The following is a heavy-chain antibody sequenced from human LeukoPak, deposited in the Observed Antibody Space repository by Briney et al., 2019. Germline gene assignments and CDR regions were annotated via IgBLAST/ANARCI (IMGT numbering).Heavy chain of an antibody. CDR1: GGSVSSSTYY. V-gene: IGHV4-61*01. CDR3: ARETTSGSYYTLDY. D-gene: IGHD1-26*01. CDR2: IYYSGST. Sequence: SETLSLTCTVSGGSVSSSTYYWSWIRQPPGKGLEWIGYIYYSGSTNYNPSLKSRVTISVDTSKNQFSLKLSSVTAADTAVYYCARETTSGSYYTLDYWGQGTLVTVSS. J-gene: IGHJ4*02.